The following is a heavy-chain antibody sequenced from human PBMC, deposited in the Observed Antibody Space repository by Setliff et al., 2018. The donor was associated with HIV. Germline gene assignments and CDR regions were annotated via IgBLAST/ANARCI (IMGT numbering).Heavy chain of an antibody. Sequence: SETLSLTCSVSGGSISGYYWNWVRQPPGKGLEWMGYIYYSGSTNYNPSLKSRVTISVDTSKNQFSLKLSSVTAADTAVYYCARGGSSSSHRYYYYYYMDVWGKGTTVTVSS. V-gene: IGHV4-59*01. J-gene: IGHJ6*03. CDR1: GGSISGYY. D-gene: IGHD6-6*01. CDR2: IYYSGST. CDR3: ARGGSSSSHRYYYYYYMDV.